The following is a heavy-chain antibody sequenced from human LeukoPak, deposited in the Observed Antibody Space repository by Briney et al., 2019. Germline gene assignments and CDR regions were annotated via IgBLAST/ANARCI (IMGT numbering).Heavy chain of an antibody. CDR2: ISSSSSYI. V-gene: IGHV3-21*01. CDR1: GFTFSSYS. Sequence: GSLRLSCAASGFTFSSYSMIWVRQAPGKGLEWVSSISSSSSYIYYADSVRGRFTISRDNAKNSLYLQMNSLRAEDTAVYYCARDLTGSLPRTDDYWGQGTLVTVSS. D-gene: IGHD1-20*01. CDR3: ARDLTGSLPRTDDY. J-gene: IGHJ4*02.